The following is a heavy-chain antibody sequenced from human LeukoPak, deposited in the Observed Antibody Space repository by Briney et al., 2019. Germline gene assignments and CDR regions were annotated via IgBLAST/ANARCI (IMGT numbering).Heavy chain of an antibody. CDR1: GYTFTSYA. CDR3: ARESEDYSSSSSVELDY. D-gene: IGHD6-6*01. V-gene: IGHV7-4-1*02. J-gene: IGHJ4*02. CDR2: INTNTGNP. Sequence: GASVKVSCKASGYTFTSYAMNWVRQAPGQGLEWMGWINTNTGNPTYAQGFTGRFVFSLDTSVSTAYLQISSLKAEDTAVYYCARESEDYSSSSSVELDYWGQGTLVTVSS.